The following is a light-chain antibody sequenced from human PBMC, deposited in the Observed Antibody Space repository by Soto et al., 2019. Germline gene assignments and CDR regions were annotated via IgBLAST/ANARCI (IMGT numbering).Light chain of an antibody. CDR2: GAS. CDR3: QQYGSSPQT. V-gene: IGKV3-20*01. Sequence: EIVMTQSPAALSVSPGERATLSCRASQSVSSSYLAWYQQKPGQAPRLLIYGASSRATGIPDRFSGSGSGTEFTLTISSLQSEDFAVYYCQQYGSSPQTFGQGTKVDIK. CDR1: QSVSSSY. J-gene: IGKJ1*01.